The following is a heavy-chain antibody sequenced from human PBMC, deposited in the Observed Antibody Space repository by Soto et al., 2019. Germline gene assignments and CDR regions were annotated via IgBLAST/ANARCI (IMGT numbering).Heavy chain of an antibody. V-gene: IGHV4-4*02. Sequence: PSETLSLTCAVSGGSISSSNWWSWVRQPPGKGLEWIGEIYHSGSTNYNPSLKSRVTISVDKSKNQFSLKLSSVTAADTAVYYCAREGGAAADRPCDYWGQGTLVTVSS. CDR2: IYHSGST. CDR1: GGSISSSNW. CDR3: AREGGAAADRPCDY. J-gene: IGHJ4*02. D-gene: IGHD6-13*01.